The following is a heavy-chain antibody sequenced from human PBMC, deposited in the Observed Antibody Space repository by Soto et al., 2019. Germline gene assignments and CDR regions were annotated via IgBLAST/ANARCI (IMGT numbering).Heavy chain of an antibody. CDR1: VYTSTSYG. CDR2: ISANKGNT. V-gene: IGHV1-18*04. Sequence: AAVHVSCKSSVYTSTSYGITCVRQAPGQGLEWMGWISANKGNTIYAQKFQGRVTMTTDTSTSTAYMEMRSLRSDDTAVYYCAREDSSSKFDPWGQGTLVTSPQ. CDR3: AREDSSSKFDP. D-gene: IGHD6-13*01. J-gene: IGHJ5*02.